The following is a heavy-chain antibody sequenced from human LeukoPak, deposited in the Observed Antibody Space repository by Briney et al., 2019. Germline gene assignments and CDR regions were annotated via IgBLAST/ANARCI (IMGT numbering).Heavy chain of an antibody. Sequence: LEWRGIIYPGDSDTRYSPSFEGQGTISADKSISTAYLQWSSLKASDTAMYYCARSPAMAQLDYWGQGTLVTVSS. V-gene: IGHV5-51*01. CDR2: IYPGDSDT. CDR3: ARSPAMAQLDY. J-gene: IGHJ4*02. D-gene: IGHD5-18*01.